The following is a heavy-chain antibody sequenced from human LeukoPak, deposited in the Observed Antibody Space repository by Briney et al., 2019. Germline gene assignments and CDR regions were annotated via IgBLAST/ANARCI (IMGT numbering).Heavy chain of an antibody. CDR1: GYTFTSYY. D-gene: IGHD5-18*01. CDR3: ARSSYGHPIEDFDY. V-gene: IGHV1-18*04. J-gene: IGHJ4*02. Sequence: GASVKVSCKASGYTFTSYYMHWVRQAPGQGLEWMGWISAYNGNTNYAQKLQGRVTMTTDTSTSTAYMELRSLRSDDTAVYYCARSSYGHPIEDFDYWGQGTLVTVSS. CDR2: ISAYNGNT.